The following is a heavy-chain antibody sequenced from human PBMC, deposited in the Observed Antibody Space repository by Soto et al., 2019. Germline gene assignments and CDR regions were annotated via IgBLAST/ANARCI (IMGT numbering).Heavy chain of an antibody. J-gene: IGHJ6*02. CDR2: ISYTGHT. CDR3: APQGFGTLHGLVDV. CDR1: GGSITSITNHY. Sequence: SETLSLTCTVSGGSITSITNHYCSWIRQPPGKGLEWIGYISYTGHTSYTPSLKSRVILSVDTSKNQVSLNLASVPAADTAVYYCAPQGFGTLHGLVDVWGQGTTVTVSS. V-gene: IGHV4-59*08. D-gene: IGHD1-7*01.